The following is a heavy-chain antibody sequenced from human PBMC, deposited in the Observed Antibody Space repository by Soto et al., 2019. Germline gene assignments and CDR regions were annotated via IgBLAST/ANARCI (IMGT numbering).Heavy chain of an antibody. V-gene: IGHV1-18*01. CDR3: ARYLPAALGAFDI. D-gene: IGHD2-2*01. J-gene: IGHJ3*02. CDR2: IDTHNGNT. Sequence: VQLEQSGPELKKPGASVRVSCKASGYNFTSYGITWLRQAPGQGLEWMAWIDTHNGNTNHAYRLQARVTMTTDTSTTSAYMSLGGLRSDDTAVYYCARYLPAALGAFDIWGQGTMVTVSS. CDR1: GYNFTSYG.